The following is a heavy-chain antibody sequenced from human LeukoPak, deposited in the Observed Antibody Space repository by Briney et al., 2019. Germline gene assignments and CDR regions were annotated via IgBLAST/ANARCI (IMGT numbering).Heavy chain of an antibody. J-gene: IGHJ4*02. Sequence: GGSLRLSCAASGFTFSSYAMSWVRQAPGKGLEWVSAISGGGGSTCYADSVKGRFTIFRENDKNTLYLQMNSLRAENPAVYYCAKDRELLLWFGELDYWGQVTLVTVSS. CDR1: GFTFSSYA. CDR3: AKDRELLLWFGELDY. D-gene: IGHD3-10*01. CDR2: ISGGGGST. V-gene: IGHV3-23*01.